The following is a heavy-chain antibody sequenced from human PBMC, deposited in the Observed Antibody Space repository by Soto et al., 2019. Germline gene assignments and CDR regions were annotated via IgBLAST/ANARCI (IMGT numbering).Heavy chain of an antibody. CDR1: GGSISSGGYS. V-gene: IGHV4-30-2*01. J-gene: IGHJ4*02. CDR3: ARGTYCGGDCYPNPFDY. CDR2: IYHSGST. D-gene: IGHD2-21*02. Sequence: SETLSLTCAVSGGSISSGGYSWSWIRQPPGKGLEWIGYIYHSGSTYYNPSLKSRVTISVDRSKNQFSLKLSSVTAADTAVYYCARGTYCGGDCYPNPFDYWGQGTLVTAPQ.